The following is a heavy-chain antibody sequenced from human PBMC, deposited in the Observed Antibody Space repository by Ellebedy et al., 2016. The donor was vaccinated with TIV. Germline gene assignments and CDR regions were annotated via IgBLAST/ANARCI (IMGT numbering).Heavy chain of an antibody. CDR1: GFTFSTYW. V-gene: IGHV3-7*01. CDR2: IKYDGSGK. Sequence: GESLKISCTTSGFTFSTYWMDWVRQVPGRGLEWVANIKYDGSGKYYVDSVKGRFTISRDNAKNSLYLQMNSLRAEDTAVYYCARDHVGAGSPAAFDYWGQGTLVTVSS. D-gene: IGHD1-26*01. CDR3: ARDHVGAGSPAAFDY. J-gene: IGHJ4*02.